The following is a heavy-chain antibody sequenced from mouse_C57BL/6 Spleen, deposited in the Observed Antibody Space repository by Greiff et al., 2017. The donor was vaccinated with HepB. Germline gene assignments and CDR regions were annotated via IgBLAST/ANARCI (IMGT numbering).Heavy chain of an antibody. J-gene: IGHJ2*01. CDR3: ARRDNWDYFDY. CDR1: GFTFSDYY. Sequence: EVKLMESEGGLVQPGSSMKLSCTASGFTFSDYYMAWVRQVPEKGLEWVANINYDGSSTYYLDSLKSRFIISRDNAKNILYLQMSSLKSEDTATYYCARRDNWDYFDYWGQGTTLTVSS. CDR2: INYDGSST. V-gene: IGHV5-16*01. D-gene: IGHD4-1*01.